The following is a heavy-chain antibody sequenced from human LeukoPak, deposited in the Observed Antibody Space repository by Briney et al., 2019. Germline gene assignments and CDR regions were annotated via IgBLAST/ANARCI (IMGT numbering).Heavy chain of an antibody. V-gene: IGHV1-18*01. D-gene: IGHD3-22*01. CDR2: ISAYNGNT. CDR3: ARDLDSSREDV. CDR1: GYTFTSYG. Sequence: ASVKVSCKASGYTFTSYGISWVRQAPGQGLEWMGWISAYNGNTNYAQKLQGRVTITRDTSASTAYMELSSLRSEDTAVYYCARDLDSSREDVWGQGTTVTVSS. J-gene: IGHJ6*02.